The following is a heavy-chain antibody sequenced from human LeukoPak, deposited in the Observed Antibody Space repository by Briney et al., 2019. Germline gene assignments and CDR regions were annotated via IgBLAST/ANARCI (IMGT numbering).Heavy chain of an antibody. CDR2: IKSKVDGETL. CDR1: GFTYNDYW. D-gene: IGHD3-10*01. J-gene: IGHJ4*02. Sequence: PGGSLRLSCAASGFTYNDYWMTWVRQAPGKGLEWVGRIKSKVDGETLDYVAPVKGRFTISRDDSKNMVYLQMNSLTAVDTAVYYCATGGPKIDYWGQGTLVIVSS. CDR3: ATGGPKIDY. V-gene: IGHV3-15*01.